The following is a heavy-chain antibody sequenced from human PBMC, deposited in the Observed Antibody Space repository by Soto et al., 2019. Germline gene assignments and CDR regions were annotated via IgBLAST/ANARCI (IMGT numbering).Heavy chain of an antibody. J-gene: IGHJ5*02. D-gene: IGHD6-6*01. CDR3: ARVSRIAALSSWFDP. CDR1: GFTFSSYS. CDR2: ISSSSSTI. V-gene: IGHV3-48*01. Sequence: PGGSLRLSCAASGFTFSSYSMNWVRQAPGKGLEWVSYISSSSSTIYYADSVKGRFTISRDNAKNSLYLQMNSLRAEDTAVYYCARVSRIAALSSWFDPWGQGTLVTVSS.